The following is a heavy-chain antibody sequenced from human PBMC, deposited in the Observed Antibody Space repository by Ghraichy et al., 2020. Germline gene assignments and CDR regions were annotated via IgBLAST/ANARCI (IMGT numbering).Heavy chain of an antibody. CDR3: ARGTELRVDSPFDY. Sequence: SVKVSCKASGATFCSYAISWVRQAPGQGLEWMGGIIPIFGTANYAQKFQGRVTITADESTSTAYMELSSLRSEDTAVYYCARGTELRVDSPFDYWGQGTLVTVSS. V-gene: IGHV1-69*13. D-gene: IGHD3-10*01. CDR2: IIPIFGTA. J-gene: IGHJ4*02. CDR1: GATFCSYA.